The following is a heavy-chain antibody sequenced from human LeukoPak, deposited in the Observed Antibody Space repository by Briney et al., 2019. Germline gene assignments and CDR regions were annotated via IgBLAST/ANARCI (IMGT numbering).Heavy chain of an antibody. Sequence: PGGSLRLPCAASGFTFSSYWMHWVRHTPGEGVVWVAHINNDGSSTVYADSLKGQFTISRDNAKDTLYLQMNSLRVEDTAVYYCARRVFGGIDYWGQGTLVTVSS. D-gene: IGHD3-3*01. V-gene: IGHV3-74*01. CDR2: INNDGSST. CDR3: ARRVFGGIDY. CDR1: GFTFSSYW. J-gene: IGHJ4*02.